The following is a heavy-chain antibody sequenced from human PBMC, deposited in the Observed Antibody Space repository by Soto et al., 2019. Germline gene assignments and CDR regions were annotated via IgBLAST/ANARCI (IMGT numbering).Heavy chain of an antibody. J-gene: IGHJ4*02. CDR1: GYSFTGYY. CDR2: VNPNSGST. V-gene: IGHV1-2*04. D-gene: IGHD5-18*01. CDR3: ARCPYSYGYRIHFDL. Sequence: GASVKVSCKASGYSFTGYYVHWVRQAPGQGLEWMGWVNPNSGSTNYSQKFQGWVTVTRDTSINTAYLELSRLTSDDTAVYYCARCPYSYGYRIHFDLWGQGSLVTVSS.